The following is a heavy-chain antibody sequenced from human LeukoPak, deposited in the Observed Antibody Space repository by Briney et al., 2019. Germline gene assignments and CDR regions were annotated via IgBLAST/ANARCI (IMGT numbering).Heavy chain of an antibody. CDR2: ISGSGGST. CDR3: AKDGRGGSPKLFDY. CDR1: DLIFSNYA. J-gene: IGHJ4*02. V-gene: IGHV3-23*01. Sequence: GALRLSCAASDLIFSNYAMNWVGQAPGKGLEWVSAISGSGGSTYYADSVKGRFTISRDNSKNTLYLQMNSLRAEDTAVYYCAKDGRGGSPKLFDYWGQGTLVTVSS. D-gene: IGHD1-26*01.